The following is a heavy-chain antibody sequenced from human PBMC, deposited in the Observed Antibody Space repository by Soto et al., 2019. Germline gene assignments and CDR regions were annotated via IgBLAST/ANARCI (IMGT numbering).Heavy chain of an antibody. CDR2: ISSSSSTI. J-gene: IGHJ6*02. D-gene: IGHD2-21*02. CDR3: ARGVVVTAIQWGYYYGLDV. V-gene: IGHV3-48*02. Sequence: GGSLTLSYGAAEVNFSSYSMKLVRPAPGKGLDWVSYISSSSSTIYYSGSVKGRFTTSRDNAKNSLYLQMNSLRDEDTAVYYCARGVVVTAIQWGYYYGLDVRGQGTMVTVSS. CDR1: EVNFSSYS.